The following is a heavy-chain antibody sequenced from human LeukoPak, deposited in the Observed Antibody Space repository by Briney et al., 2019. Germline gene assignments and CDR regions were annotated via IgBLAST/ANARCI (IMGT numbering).Heavy chain of an antibody. Sequence: SETLSLTCTVSGGSISSYYWSWIRQPPGKGLEWLGYIYYSGSTNYNPSLKSRVTISVDTSKTQFSLKLSSVTAADTAVYYCARNGRGFGDRNWFDPWGQGTRVTVSS. CDR2: IYYSGST. D-gene: IGHD3-10*01. J-gene: IGHJ5*02. CDR1: GGSISSYY. CDR3: ARNGRGFGDRNWFDP. V-gene: IGHV4-59*01.